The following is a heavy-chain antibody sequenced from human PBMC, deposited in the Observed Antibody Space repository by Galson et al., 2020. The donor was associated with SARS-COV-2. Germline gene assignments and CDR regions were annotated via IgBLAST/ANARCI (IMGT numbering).Heavy chain of an antibody. D-gene: IGHD1-26*01. CDR3: TRAGATPFEY. CDR2: INTDGTVT. Sequence: TGGSLRLSCAVSGFTFRSYPMHWVRQAPGKGLVWVSRINTDGTVTDYADSVKGRFTISRDNAKYTLYLQMHSLRPEDTAMYYCTRAGATPFEYWGQGALVTVSS. V-gene: IGHV3-74*01. CDR1: GFTFRSYP. J-gene: IGHJ4*02.